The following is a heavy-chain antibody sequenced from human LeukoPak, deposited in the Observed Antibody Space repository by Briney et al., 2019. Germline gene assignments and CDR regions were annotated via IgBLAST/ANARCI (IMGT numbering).Heavy chain of an antibody. V-gene: IGHV5-51*01. CDR2: IYPGDSNP. J-gene: IGHJ4*02. CDR1: GYSFTTYW. CDR3: ARRPYTSSWYLFDY. Sequence: GESLKISCKASGYSFTTYWIGWVRQMPGEGLEWMGIIYPGDSNPRYSPSFQGQVTISADKSISTAYLQWSSLKASDTAMYYCARRPYTSSWYLFDYWGQGTLVTVSS. D-gene: IGHD6-13*01.